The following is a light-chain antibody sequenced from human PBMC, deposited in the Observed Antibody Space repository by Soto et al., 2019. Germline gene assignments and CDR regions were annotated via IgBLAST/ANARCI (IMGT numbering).Light chain of an antibody. CDR2: GAS. J-gene: IGKJ1*01. V-gene: IGKV3-20*01. Sequence: EIVLTQSPGTLSLSPGERATLSCRASQSVSSSYLAWYQQKHGQAPRLLIYGASSRATGIPDRFSGSGSGTDFTLTISRLEPEDFEVYYCQQYGSSQWTFGQGTKVDI. CDR1: QSVSSSY. CDR3: QQYGSSQWT.